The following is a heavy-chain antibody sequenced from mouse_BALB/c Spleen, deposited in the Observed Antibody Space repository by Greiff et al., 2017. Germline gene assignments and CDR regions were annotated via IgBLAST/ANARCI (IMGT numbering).Heavy chain of an antibody. CDR1: GYNFTSYW. Sequence: VQLQQPGAELVKPGTSVKLSCKASGYNFTSYWINWVKLRPGQGLEWIGDIYPGSGSTNYNEKFKSKATLTVDTSSSTAYMQLSSLASEDSALYYCARRSPMDYWGQGTSVTVSS. V-gene: IGHV1-55*01. J-gene: IGHJ4*01. CDR2: IYPGSGST. CDR3: ARRSPMDY.